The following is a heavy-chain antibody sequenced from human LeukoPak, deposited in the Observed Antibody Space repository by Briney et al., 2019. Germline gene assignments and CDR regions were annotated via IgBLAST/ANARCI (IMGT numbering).Heavy chain of an antibody. CDR3: ARGRTGAAALDF. V-gene: IGHV4-59*11. Sequence: SETLSLTCTVSGGSISSHYWSWIRQPPGKGLEWIGYIYYSGSTNYNPSLKSRVTISVDTSKNQFSLKLSSVTAADTAVYHCARGRTGAAALDFWGPGTLVTVSS. J-gene: IGHJ4*02. CDR2: IYYSGST. CDR1: GGSISSHY. D-gene: IGHD2-2*01.